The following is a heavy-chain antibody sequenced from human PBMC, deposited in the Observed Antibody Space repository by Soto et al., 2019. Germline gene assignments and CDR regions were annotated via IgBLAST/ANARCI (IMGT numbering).Heavy chain of an antibody. V-gene: IGHV4-4*07. Sequence: QVHLQESGPGLVKPSETLSLTCTVSGGSISSYYWSWIRQPAGKGLECIGRINNSGRTNYNPSLRSRVTMSVATSKNQFSLKLTSVTAADTAMYYCVRDVVFASGHSNWFDPWGQGTLVTVSS. D-gene: IGHD3-10*01. CDR2: INNSGRT. J-gene: IGHJ5*02. CDR3: VRDVVFASGHSNWFDP. CDR1: GGSISSYY.